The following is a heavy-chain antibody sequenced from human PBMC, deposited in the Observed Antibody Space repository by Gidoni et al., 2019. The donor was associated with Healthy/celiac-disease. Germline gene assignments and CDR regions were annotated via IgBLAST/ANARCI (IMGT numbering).Heavy chain of an antibody. J-gene: IGHJ4*02. V-gene: IGHV1-3*01. CDR1: GYTFTRYA. D-gene: IGHD3-22*01. CDR3: AREYYYDSSGLSFDY. CDR2: INAGNGNT. Sequence: QVQLVQSGAEVKKPGASVTVSCKASGYTFTRYAMHWVRQAPGQRLEWMGWINAGNGNTKYSQKFQGRVTITRDTSASTAYMELSSLRSEDTAVYYCAREYYYDSSGLSFDYWGQGTLVTVSS.